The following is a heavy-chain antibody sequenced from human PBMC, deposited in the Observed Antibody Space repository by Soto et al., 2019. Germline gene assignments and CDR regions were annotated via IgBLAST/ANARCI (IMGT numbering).Heavy chain of an antibody. V-gene: IGHV1-18*01. CDR1: GYTFASYA. D-gene: IGHD3-10*01. CDR3: RREADGVSYYYGTDD. Sequence: QVQLVQSGDEVKKPGASVKVSCKASGYTFASYAISWVRQAPGQGLEWMGWMNGYNGNTVYTQKIQGRVTMTAETTTHTAYMITRNITTGNTDVYYCRREADGVSYYYGTDDWGQRTTVIVSS. J-gene: IGHJ6*01. CDR2: MNGYNGNT.